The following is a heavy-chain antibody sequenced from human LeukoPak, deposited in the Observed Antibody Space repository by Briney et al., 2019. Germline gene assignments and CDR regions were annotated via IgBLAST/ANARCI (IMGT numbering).Heavy chain of an antibody. D-gene: IGHD2-15*01. J-gene: IGHJ4*02. V-gene: IGHV4-39*01. Sequence: SETLSLTCTVSGGSVSSSSYYWGWIHQPPGRGLEWFGSVYYSGSTYYNPSLKSRFTISVDTSKNQFSLKMSSVTAADTTLFYCARHRGGSSPSVFDSWGQGTLVTVSS. CDR1: GGSVSSSSYY. CDR3: ARHRGGSSPSVFDS. CDR2: VYYSGST.